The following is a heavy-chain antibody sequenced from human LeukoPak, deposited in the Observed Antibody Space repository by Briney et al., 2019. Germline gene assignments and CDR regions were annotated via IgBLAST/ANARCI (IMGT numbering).Heavy chain of an antibody. CDR1: GGSISSYY. Sequence: SETLSLTCTVSGGSISSYYWSWIRQPPGKGLEWIGYIYYSGSTNYNPSLKSRVTISVDTSKNQFSLKLSSVTAADTAVYYCARLGGDDVGWFDPWGQGTLVTVSS. CDR3: ARLGGDDVGWFDP. CDR2: IYYSGST. V-gene: IGHV4-59*08. D-gene: IGHD1-1*01. J-gene: IGHJ5*02.